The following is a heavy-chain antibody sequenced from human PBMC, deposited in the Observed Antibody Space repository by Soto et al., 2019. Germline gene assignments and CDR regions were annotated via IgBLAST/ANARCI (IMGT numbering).Heavy chain of an antibody. CDR3: ARVYGRGDYFDF. J-gene: IGHJ4*02. Sequence: QVQLQESGPGLVKPSQTLSLTCTVSGTTISRGDHYWSWIRQAPAKGLEWIGYMYYTGKTYYNTSLQSRVTLSVDTSKNQFSLKMTSVTAADTAMYFCARVYGRGDYFDFWGRGTLVSVSS. CDR1: GTTISRGDHY. D-gene: IGHD1-26*01. V-gene: IGHV4-30-4*01. CDR2: MYYTGKT.